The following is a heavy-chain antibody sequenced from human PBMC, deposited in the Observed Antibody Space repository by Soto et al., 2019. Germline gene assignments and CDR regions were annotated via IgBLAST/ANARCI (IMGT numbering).Heavy chain of an antibody. J-gene: IGHJ4*02. Sequence: PGGSLRLSCAASGXTFSNYATNWVRQAPGKGLEWVSTISGSGGSPYYADSVKGRFTISRDNSKNTLYLQMNSLRAGDSAIYYCAKEGTSGLYYFDYWGQGTLVTVSS. CDR1: GXTFSNYA. CDR3: AKEGTSGLYYFDY. CDR2: ISGSGGSP. V-gene: IGHV3-23*01. D-gene: IGHD6-19*01.